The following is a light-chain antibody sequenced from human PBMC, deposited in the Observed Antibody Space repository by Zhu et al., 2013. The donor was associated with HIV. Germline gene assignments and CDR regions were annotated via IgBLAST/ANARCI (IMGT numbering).Light chain of an antibody. CDR1: QSVSSY. CDR2: GAS. Sequence: EIVLTQSPATLSLSPGERATLSCRASQSVSSYLAWYQQKPGQAPRLLIYGASTRATGIPARFSGSGSGTEFTLTISSLQSEDFAVYYCQQYGSSPLTFGGGTKVEIK. CDR3: QQYGSSPLT. J-gene: IGKJ4*01. V-gene: IGKV3-15*01.